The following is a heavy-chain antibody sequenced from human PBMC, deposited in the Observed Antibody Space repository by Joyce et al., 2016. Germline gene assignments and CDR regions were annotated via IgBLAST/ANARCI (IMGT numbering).Heavy chain of an antibody. Sequence: QVQLVESGGGVVQPGRSLRLYCAASGFTFSNYAMHWVRQAPGKGLEWVAVISFDGNNRYYTDSVKGRFTISRDNSMNTLYLQMSSLRAEDTAVYYCAKDHLKELHFDYWGQGTLVTVSS. CDR3: AKDHLKELHFDY. CDR1: GFTFSNYA. CDR2: ISFDGNNR. V-gene: IGHV3-30*18. D-gene: IGHD1-26*01. J-gene: IGHJ4*02.